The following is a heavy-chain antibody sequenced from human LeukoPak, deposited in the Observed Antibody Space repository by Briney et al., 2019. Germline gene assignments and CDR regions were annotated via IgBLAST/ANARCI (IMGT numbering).Heavy chain of an antibody. CDR1: GGTFSSYA. D-gene: IGHD4-17*01. CDR2: IIPIFGIA. Sequence: ASVKVSCKASGGTFSSYAISWVRQAPGQGLEWMGRIIPIFGIANYAQKFQGRVTITADKSTSTAYMELSSLRSEDTAVYYCARGGGHDYGDCSLNYWGQGTLVTVSS. CDR3: ARGGGHDYGDCSLNY. J-gene: IGHJ4*02. V-gene: IGHV1-69*04.